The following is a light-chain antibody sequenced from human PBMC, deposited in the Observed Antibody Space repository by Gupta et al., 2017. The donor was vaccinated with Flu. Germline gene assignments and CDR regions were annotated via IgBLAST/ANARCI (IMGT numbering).Light chain of an antibody. Sequence: PATLSVSPGEIVTLSSMSSQFISSHLDWYQQRPGQALRRLIFDASTRATGIPARFSGSGYGTEFTLTIRNLQSEDFAVYYFKQYRNWPQTFGQGTKLEIK. CDR2: DAS. CDR3: KQYRNWPQT. V-gene: IGKV3-15*01. CDR1: QFISSH. J-gene: IGKJ2*01.